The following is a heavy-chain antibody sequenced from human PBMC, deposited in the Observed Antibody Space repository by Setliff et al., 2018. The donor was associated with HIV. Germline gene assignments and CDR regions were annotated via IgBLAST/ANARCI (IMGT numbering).Heavy chain of an antibody. CDR3: ASGGHRLHDY. CDR1: GGSISSSSYY. V-gene: IGHV4-39*07. D-gene: IGHD1-26*01. J-gene: IGHJ4*02. Sequence: ASETLSLTCTVSGGSISSSSYYWGWIRQPPGKGLEWIGTIYYSGGTYYKSSLKSRLIISLDTSKNQFSLNLRSVTAADTAVYFCASGGHRLHDYWGQGTLVTGS. CDR2: IYYSGGT.